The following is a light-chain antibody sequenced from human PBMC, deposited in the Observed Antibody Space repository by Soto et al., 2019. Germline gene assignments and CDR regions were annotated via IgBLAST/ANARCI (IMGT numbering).Light chain of an antibody. CDR3: QQYNLYRT. J-gene: IGKJ1*01. CDR2: DAS. CDR1: QGITRW. V-gene: IGKV1-5*01. Sequence: DIQMTQSPSSVSASVGDRVTITFRASQGITRWVAWYQQKPGKAPKLLIYDASSLQSGVPSRFSGSGSGTEFTLTISSLQPDDIASYYCQQYNLYRTFGQGTKVDIK.